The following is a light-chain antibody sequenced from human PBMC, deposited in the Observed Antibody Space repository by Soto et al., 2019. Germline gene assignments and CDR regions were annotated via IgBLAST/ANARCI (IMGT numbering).Light chain of an antibody. CDR3: QQSYDTPRT. Sequence: DIQMTQSPSSLSASVGGSVTITCRASQRIGNYLNWYQQKPGKAPKLLLFAASNLHSGVPSRFSGGGSGTDFTLTISSLQPEDFATYSCQQSYDTPRTFGQGTKVEIK. CDR2: AAS. V-gene: IGKV1-39*01. J-gene: IGKJ1*01. CDR1: QRIGNY.